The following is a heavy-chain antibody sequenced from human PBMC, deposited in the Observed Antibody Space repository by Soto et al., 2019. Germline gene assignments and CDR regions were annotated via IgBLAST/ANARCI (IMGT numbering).Heavy chain of an antibody. Sequence: AESLSLTCTVSGGSMRNYFWTWIRQPPGKGLEWIGYIHYSGTTSFFPSYNPSLRSRVTISEDTSKNQFSLKLMSVTTADTAVYFCAAGEASSRNLAPYYLDFWGQGTLVTVS. J-gene: IGHJ4*02. D-gene: IGHD6-13*01. CDR1: GGSMRNYF. V-gene: IGHV4-59*01. CDR3: AAGEASSRNLAPYYLDF. CDR2: IHYSGTT.